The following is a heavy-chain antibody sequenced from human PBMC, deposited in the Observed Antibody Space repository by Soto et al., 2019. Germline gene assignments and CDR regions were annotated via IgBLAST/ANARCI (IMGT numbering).Heavy chain of an antibody. D-gene: IGHD5-12*01. Sequence: QVQLVQSGAEVKKPGSSVKVSCKASGGTFSNYAFNWVRQAPGQGLEWMGGIIPIFGITNYAEKFQGRVTIAADESTSTAYMELSSLRSEDTAVYYCARGGYIRDTKLASYFYGMDVWGQGTTVTVSS. J-gene: IGHJ6*02. V-gene: IGHV1-69*12. CDR1: GGTFSNYA. CDR3: ARGGYIRDTKLASYFYGMDV. CDR2: IIPIFGIT.